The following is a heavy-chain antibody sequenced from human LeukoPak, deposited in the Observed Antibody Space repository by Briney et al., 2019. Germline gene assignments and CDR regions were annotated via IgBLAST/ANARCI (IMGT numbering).Heavy chain of an antibody. Sequence: GSLRLSCAASGFTFSSYGMHWVRQAPGKGLEWVAVISYDGSNKYYADSVKGRFTISRDNSKNTLYLQMNSLRAEDTAVYYCAKLLKTFDYWGQGTLVTVSS. CDR2: ISYDGSNK. CDR3: AKLLKTFDY. D-gene: IGHD2-8*02. J-gene: IGHJ4*02. CDR1: GFTFSSYG. V-gene: IGHV3-30*18.